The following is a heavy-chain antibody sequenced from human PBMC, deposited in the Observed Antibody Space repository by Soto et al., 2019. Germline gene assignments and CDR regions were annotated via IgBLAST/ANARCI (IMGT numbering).Heavy chain of an antibody. J-gene: IGHJ4*02. CDR2: IKQDGSEK. V-gene: IGHV3-7*01. Sequence: GGSLRLSCAVSGFTFSSYWMSWVRQAPGKGLEWVANIKQDGSEKYYVDSVKGRFTISRDNSKNTLYLQMNSLRAEDTAVYYCARDLISYGGNLLYYFDYWGQGTLVTVSS. CDR3: ARDLISYGGNLLYYFDY. D-gene: IGHD4-17*01. CDR1: GFTFSSYW.